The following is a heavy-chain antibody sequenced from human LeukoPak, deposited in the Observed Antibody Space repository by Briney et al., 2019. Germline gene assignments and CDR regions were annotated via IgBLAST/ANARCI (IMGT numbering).Heavy chain of an antibody. J-gene: IGHJ4*02. Sequence: PSETLSLTCTVSGVSISSSSYYWGWIRQPPGKGLEWIGSIYYTGSTYYNPSLKSRVTISVDTSKNQFSLKLSSVTAAHTAVYYCARHALAVAGQFDYWGQGTLVTVSS. CDR3: ARHALAVAGQFDY. CDR2: IYYTGST. CDR1: GVSISSSSYY. V-gene: IGHV4-39*01. D-gene: IGHD6-19*01.